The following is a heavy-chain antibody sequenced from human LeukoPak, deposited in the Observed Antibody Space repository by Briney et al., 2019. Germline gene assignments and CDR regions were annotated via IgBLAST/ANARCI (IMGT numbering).Heavy chain of an antibody. Sequence: TGGSLRLSCAASGFTFSSYAMSWVRQAPGKGLEWVSAISGSGGSTYYADSVKGRFTISRDNSKNTLYLQMNSLRAEDTAVYYCARTTKGRFLEWSYYMDVWGKGTTVTVSS. V-gene: IGHV3-23*01. CDR2: ISGSGGST. CDR3: ARTTKGRFLEWSYYMDV. D-gene: IGHD3-3*01. J-gene: IGHJ6*03. CDR1: GFTFSSYA.